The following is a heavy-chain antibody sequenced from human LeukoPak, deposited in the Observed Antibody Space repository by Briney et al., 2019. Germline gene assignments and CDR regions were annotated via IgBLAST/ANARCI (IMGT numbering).Heavy chain of an antibody. CDR2: INPNSGGT. J-gene: IGHJ4*02. V-gene: IGHV1-2*02. CDR1: GYTFTSYD. D-gene: IGHD5-18*01. Sequence: ASVKVSCKASGYTFTSYDINWVRQATGQGLEWMGWINPNSGGTNYAQKFQGRVTMTRDTSISTAYMELSRLRSDDTAVYYCARDQGYSYGYGDYWGQGTLVTVSS. CDR3: ARDQGYSYGYGDY.